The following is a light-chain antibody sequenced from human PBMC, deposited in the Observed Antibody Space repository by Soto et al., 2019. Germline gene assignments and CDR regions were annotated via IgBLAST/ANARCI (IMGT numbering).Light chain of an antibody. CDR2: RAS. V-gene: IGKV1-5*03. Sequence: DIQMTQSPSTLSASVGDRVTITCRASQSINNWLAWYQQKPGKAPKLLIYRASSLENGVPSRFSGRGSGAEFIVTITSRQPDDFATYYCQQYSSASTFGQGTQVEI. CDR3: QQYSSAST. J-gene: IGKJ1*01. CDR1: QSINNW.